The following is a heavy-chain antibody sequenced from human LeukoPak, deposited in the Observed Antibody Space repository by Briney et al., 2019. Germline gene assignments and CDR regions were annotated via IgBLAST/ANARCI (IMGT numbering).Heavy chain of an antibody. CDR1: GFTFSDYY. Sequence: GGSLRPSCAASGFTFSDYYMSWIRQAPGKGLEWVSYISSSGSTIYYADSVKGRFTISRDNAKNSLYLQMNSLRAEDTAVYYCATRNCSGGSCYSLDYWGQGTLVTVSS. CDR2: ISSSGSTI. J-gene: IGHJ4*02. D-gene: IGHD2-15*01. CDR3: ATRNCSGGSCYSLDY. V-gene: IGHV3-11*01.